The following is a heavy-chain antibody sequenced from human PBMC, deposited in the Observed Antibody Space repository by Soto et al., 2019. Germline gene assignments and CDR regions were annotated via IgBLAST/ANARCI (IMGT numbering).Heavy chain of an antibody. Sequence: EVQLLESGGDLVQPGGSLRVSCAASGVTFSTYVMSWVRQAPGKGLEWVSAISASGDTTYYADSVRGRFSTSRDNSKSTLFLQMNSLRAEDTAVYYCAKGGWLDDYGAQGTQVTVSS. V-gene: IGHV3-23*01. J-gene: IGHJ4*02. CDR3: AKGGWLDDY. D-gene: IGHD5-12*01. CDR2: ISASGDTT. CDR1: GVTFSTYV.